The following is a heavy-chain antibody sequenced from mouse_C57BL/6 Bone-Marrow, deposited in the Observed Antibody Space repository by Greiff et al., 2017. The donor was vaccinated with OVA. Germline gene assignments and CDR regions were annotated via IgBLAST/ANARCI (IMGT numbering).Heavy chain of an antibody. J-gene: IGHJ4*01. CDR1: GFSLTSYG. CDR2: IWSGGST. V-gene: IGHV2-4*01. Sequence: VQLQQSGPGLVQPSQSLSITCTVSGFSLTSYGVHWVRQPPGKGLEWLGVIWSGGSTDYNAAFISRRSISKDNSKSQVFFKMNSLQADDTAIYYCAKGKTSYAMDYWGRGTSFTVSS. D-gene: IGHD2-1*01. CDR3: AKGKTSYAMDY.